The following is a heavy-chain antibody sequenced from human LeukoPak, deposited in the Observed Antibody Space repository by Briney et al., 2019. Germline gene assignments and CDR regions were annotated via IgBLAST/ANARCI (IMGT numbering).Heavy chain of an antibody. CDR1: GFTLSSYA. V-gene: IGHV3-23*01. CDR2: ISGSGGST. D-gene: IGHD2-2*01. J-gene: IGHJ4*02. Sequence: KPGGSLTLSCAASGFTLSSYAMSWVRQAPGKGLEWVSAISGSGGSTYYADSVKGRFTISRDNSKNTLYLQMNSLRAEDTAVYYCAKGIVVVVPAAMNYWGQGTLVTVSS. CDR3: AKGIVVVVPAAMNY.